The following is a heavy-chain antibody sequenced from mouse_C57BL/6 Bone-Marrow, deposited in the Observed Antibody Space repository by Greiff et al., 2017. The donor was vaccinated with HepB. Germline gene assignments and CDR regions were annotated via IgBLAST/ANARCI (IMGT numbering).Heavy chain of an antibody. J-gene: IGHJ4*01. CDR2: INPNNGGT. CDR3: ARDYYGSRVYAMDY. V-gene: IGHV1-26*01. Sequence: VQLQQSGPELVKPGASVKISCKASGSTFTDYYMTWVKQSHGKSLEWIGDINPNNGGTSYNQKFKGKATLTVDKSSSTAYMELRSLTSEDSAVYYWARDYYGSRVYAMDYWGQGTSVTVSS. D-gene: IGHD1-1*01. CDR1: GSTFTDYY.